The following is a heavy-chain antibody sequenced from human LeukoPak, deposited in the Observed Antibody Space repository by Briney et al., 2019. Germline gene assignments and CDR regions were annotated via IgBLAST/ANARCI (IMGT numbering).Heavy chain of an antibody. CDR3: ARVLAHYYDSSGYYSGTLYFDY. Sequence: ASVKVSCKASGYTFTSYGISWVRQAPGQGLEWMGWISAYNGNTNYAQKLQGRVTMTTDTSTSTAYMELRSLRSDDTAVYYCARVLAHYYDSSGYYSGTLYFDYWGQGTLVTVSS. D-gene: IGHD3-22*01. CDR1: GYTFTSYG. CDR2: ISAYNGNT. J-gene: IGHJ4*02. V-gene: IGHV1-18*01.